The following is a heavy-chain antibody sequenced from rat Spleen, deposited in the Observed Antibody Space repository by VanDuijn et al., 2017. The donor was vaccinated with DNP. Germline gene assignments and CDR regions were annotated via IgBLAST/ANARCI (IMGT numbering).Heavy chain of an antibody. Sequence: EVQLVESGGDLVQPGRSLKLFCAASGFAFSDYYMTWIRQVPGKGLEWVASITSSGGSIYYPDSVKGRFTISRDDAKNTLYLQMNSLRSEDTATYYCAARYSSSWFAYWGQGTLVTVSS. D-gene: IGHD1-2*01. CDR1: GFAFSDYY. CDR2: ITSSGGSI. CDR3: AARYSSSWFAY. J-gene: IGHJ3*01. V-gene: IGHV5-25*01.